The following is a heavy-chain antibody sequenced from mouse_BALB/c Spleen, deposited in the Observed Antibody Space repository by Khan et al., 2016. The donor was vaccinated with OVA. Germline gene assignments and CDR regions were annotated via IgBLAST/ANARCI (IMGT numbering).Heavy chain of an antibody. Sequence: QVQLKQSGPGLAAPSQSLSITCTISGFSLTNYGVHWVRQPPGKGLEWLVVIWSDGTTNYTSALNSRLTITKDNSQSQVFLKMNSLQTDDTAIYFCARQPYYHYNIMDYWGQGTSGTVSS. CDR1: GFSLTNYG. V-gene: IGHV2-6-1*01. CDR2: IWSDGTT. J-gene: IGHJ4*01. CDR3: ARQPYYHYNIMDY. D-gene: IGHD2-10*01.